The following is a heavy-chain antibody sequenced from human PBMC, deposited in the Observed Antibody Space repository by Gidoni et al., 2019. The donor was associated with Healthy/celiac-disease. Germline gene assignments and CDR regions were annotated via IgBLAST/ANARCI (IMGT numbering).Heavy chain of an antibody. CDR3: AREGHYDFWSGYYTGYYYYYMDV. CDR2: MRSSSSTI. D-gene: IGHD3-3*01. CDR1: GFTFSSYS. Sequence: EVQLVESGGGLVQPGGSLRLSCAASGFTFSSYSMNWVRQAPGKGLEWVSYMRSSSSTIYYGDSVKGRFNISRDNAKKSLYLQMKSLRDEDTAVYYCAREGHYDFWSGYYTGYYYYYMDVWGKGTTVTVSS. V-gene: IGHV3-48*02. J-gene: IGHJ6*03.